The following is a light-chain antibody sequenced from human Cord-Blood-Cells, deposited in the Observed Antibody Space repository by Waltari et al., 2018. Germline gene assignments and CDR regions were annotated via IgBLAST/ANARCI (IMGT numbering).Light chain of an antibody. CDR3: SSYTSSSTLV. CDR2: DVS. Sequence: QSALTQPASVSGSPGQSLTISCTGTSSDVGGYNYVSWYQQHPGKAPKLMIYDVSNRPSGVSNRFSGSKSGNTASLTISGLQAEDEADYYCSSYTSSSTLVFGGGTMLTVL. CDR1: SSDVGGYNY. J-gene: IGLJ3*02. V-gene: IGLV2-14*01.